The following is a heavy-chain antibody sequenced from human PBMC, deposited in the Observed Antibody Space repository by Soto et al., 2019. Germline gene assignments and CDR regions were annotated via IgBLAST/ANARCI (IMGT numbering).Heavy chain of an antibody. CDR2: INSDGSST. D-gene: IGHD6-13*01. V-gene: IGHV3-74*01. J-gene: IGHJ4*02. CDR3: ARDTRIAAADLDY. CDR1: GFTFSSYW. Sequence: EVQLVESGGGLVQPGGSLRLSCAASGFTFSSYWMHWVRQAPGKGLVWVSRINSDGSSTSYAASVKGRFTISRDNAKNTLYLQMNSLRAEDTAVYYCARDTRIAAADLDYWGQGTLVTVSS.